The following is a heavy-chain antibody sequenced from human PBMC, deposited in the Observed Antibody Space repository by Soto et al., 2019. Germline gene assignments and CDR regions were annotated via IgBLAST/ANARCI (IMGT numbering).Heavy chain of an antibody. CDR3: ARPLGWRDAFDI. CDR2: IKQDGSDK. Sequence: EVQLVESGGGLVQPGGSLRVSCAASGFTFRSYWMSWVRQAPGKGLEWVANIKQDGSDKYYVDSVKGRFTISRDNDENSLDLQMNSLRAEDTAVYYCARPLGWRDAFDIWGQGTMVTVSS. V-gene: IGHV3-7*01. D-gene: IGHD6-19*01. J-gene: IGHJ3*02. CDR1: GFTFRSYW.